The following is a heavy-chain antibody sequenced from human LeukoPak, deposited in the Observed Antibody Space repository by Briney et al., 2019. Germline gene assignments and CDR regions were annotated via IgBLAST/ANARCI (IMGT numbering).Heavy chain of an antibody. CDR3: AKAALRYQLLSSLDY. CDR1: GFTFSDYW. CDR2: ISGSGAST. Sequence: GGSLRLSCAASGFTFSDYWMHWVRQAPGKGLEWVSAISGSGASTYYADSVKGRFTISRDNSKNTLYLQMNSLRAEDTAIYYCAKAALRYQLLSSLDYWGQGTLVTVSS. D-gene: IGHD2-2*01. V-gene: IGHV3-23*01. J-gene: IGHJ4*02.